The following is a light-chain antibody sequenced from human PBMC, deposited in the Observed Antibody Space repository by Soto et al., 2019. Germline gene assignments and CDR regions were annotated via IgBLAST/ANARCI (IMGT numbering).Light chain of an antibody. CDR2: DVT. V-gene: IGLV2-14*01. J-gene: IGLJ1*01. Sequence: QSALTQPASVSGSPGQSITISCTGTSSDVGNNNYVSWYQQNPGKAPKVMICDVTNRPSGVSNRFSGSKSGNTASLTISGLQAEDEADYYCSSFTGSSYVVGTGTKLTVL. CDR3: SSFTGSSYV. CDR1: SSDVGNNNY.